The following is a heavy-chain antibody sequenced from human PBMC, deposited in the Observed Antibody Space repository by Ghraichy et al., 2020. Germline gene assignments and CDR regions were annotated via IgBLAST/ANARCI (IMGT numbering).Heavy chain of an antibody. D-gene: IGHD3-10*01. V-gene: IGHV1-18*01. CDR3: ARDKSLRYYGSGSYVVDY. J-gene: IGHJ4*02. Sequence: SVKVSCKASGYTFTSYGISWVRQAPGQGLEWMGWISGYSGYTNYTENLQGRVTMTRDTSTYTAYMELRSLRPDDTAVYYCARDKSLRYYGSGSYVVDYWGQGTLVTVSS. CDR2: ISGYSGYT. CDR1: GYTFTSYG.